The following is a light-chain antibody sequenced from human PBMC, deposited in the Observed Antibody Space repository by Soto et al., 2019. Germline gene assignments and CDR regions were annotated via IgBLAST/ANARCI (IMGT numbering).Light chain of an antibody. CDR1: SSDVGGYNY. V-gene: IGLV2-14*01. Sequence: QSALTQPASVSGSPGQSITISCTGTSSDVGGYNYVSWYQQHPGKAPKLMIYDVSNRPSGVSNRFSGSKSGNTASLTISGLQAEDEADYYGISYTSSSNVVFGGGTKLTVL. CDR3: ISYTSSSNVV. CDR2: DVS. J-gene: IGLJ2*01.